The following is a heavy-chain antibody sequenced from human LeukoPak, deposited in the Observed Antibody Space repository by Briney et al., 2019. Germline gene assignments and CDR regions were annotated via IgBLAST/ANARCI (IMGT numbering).Heavy chain of an antibody. J-gene: IGHJ4*02. CDR2: IKEDGGEK. Sequence: PGGSLRLSCAVSGFTFNTYWMSWVRQPPGKGLEWVANIKEDGGEKYYVDSVKGRFTISRDNAKNSLYLQMNSLRAEDTAVYYCARLPLTTGRHFEYWGQGTLVTVSS. V-gene: IGHV3-7*05. CDR1: GFTFNTYW. CDR3: ARLPLTTGRHFEY. D-gene: IGHD1-1*01.